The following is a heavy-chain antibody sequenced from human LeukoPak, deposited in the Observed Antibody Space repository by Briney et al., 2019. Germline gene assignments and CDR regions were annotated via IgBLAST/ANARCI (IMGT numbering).Heavy chain of an antibody. Sequence: PGGSLRLSCAASGFTLNSYWMHWVRQAPGKGLVWVSRINSDGSSTSYADSVKGRFTISRDNAKNTLYPQMNSLRAEDTAVYYCAREGQQPRGVRWFDPWGQGTLVTVSS. CDR3: AREGQQPRGVRWFDP. V-gene: IGHV3-74*01. CDR1: GFTLNSYW. D-gene: IGHD3-10*01. CDR2: INSDGSST. J-gene: IGHJ5*02.